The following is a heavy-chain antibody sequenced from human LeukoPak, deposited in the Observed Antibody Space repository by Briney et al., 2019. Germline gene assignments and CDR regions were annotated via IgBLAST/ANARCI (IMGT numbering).Heavy chain of an antibody. CDR3: ARLLCSGYRCRVFDN. Sequence: GGSLRLSCVASEFTFNICSMSWVRQAPGRGPEWVSSITSSGDFTFYTDSVKGRFTISRDNAKNALYLQMNSLRAEYTAVYYCARLLCSGYRCRVFDNWGQGTLVTVSS. CDR1: EFTFNICS. D-gene: IGHD3-22*01. J-gene: IGHJ4*02. V-gene: IGHV3-23*01. CDR2: ITSSGDFT.